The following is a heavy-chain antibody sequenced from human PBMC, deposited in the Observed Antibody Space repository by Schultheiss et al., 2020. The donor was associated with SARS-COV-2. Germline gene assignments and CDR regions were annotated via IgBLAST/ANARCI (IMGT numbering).Heavy chain of an antibody. CDR3: ARDNAFYGVDV. Sequence: SETLSLTCAVYGGSFSGYYWSWIRQPPGKGLEWIGEINHSGSTNYNPSLKSRVTISRDTSEKQFSLKLSSVTAADTAVYYCARDNAFYGVDVWGQGTTVTVSS. D-gene: IGHD1-14*01. CDR2: INHSGST. CDR1: GGSFSGYY. J-gene: IGHJ6*02. V-gene: IGHV4-34*01.